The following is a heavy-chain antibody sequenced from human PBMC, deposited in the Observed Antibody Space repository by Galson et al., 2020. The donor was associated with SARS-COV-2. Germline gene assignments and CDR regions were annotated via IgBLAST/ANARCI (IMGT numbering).Heavy chain of an antibody. D-gene: IGHD3-22*01. CDR1: GFTFSSYS. V-gene: IGHV3-21*01. Sequence: NSGGSLRLSCAASGFTFSSYSMNWVRQAPGKGLEWVSSISSSSYIYYADSVKGRFTISRDNAKNSLYLQMNSLRAEDTAVYYCARVISLVGDHYDSSGLDYWGQGTLVTVSS. CDR2: ISSSSYI. CDR3: ARVISLVGDHYDSSGLDY. J-gene: IGHJ4*02.